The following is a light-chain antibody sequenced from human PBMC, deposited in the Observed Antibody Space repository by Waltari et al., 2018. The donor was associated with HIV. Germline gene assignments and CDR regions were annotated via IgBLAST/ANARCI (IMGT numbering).Light chain of an antibody. V-gene: IGLV1-40*01. CDR2: GNS. Sequence: QSVLTQPPSVSAAPGQGVTISSTGSSSTIGAGQDVHWAQQLPGTAPKVLIYGNSNRPSGVPDRFSGSKSGTSASLTITGLQAEDEADYYCQSYDSSLSGSYVFGTGTKVTVL. CDR1: SSTIGAGQD. CDR3: QSYDSSLSGSYV. J-gene: IGLJ1*01.